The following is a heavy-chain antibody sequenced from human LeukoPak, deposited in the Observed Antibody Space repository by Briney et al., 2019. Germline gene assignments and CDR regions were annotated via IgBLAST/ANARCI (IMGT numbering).Heavy chain of an antibody. D-gene: IGHD6-13*01. J-gene: IGHJ4*02. V-gene: IGHV4-59*01. CDR3: ARESAGGIDH. CDR1: GGSFSGYF. Sequence: SETLSLTCAVYGGSFSGYFWSWIRQPPGKGLEWIGYIYYSGSTNYNPSLKSRVTISIDTSKNQFSLKLSSATAADTAVYYCARESAGGIDHWGQGTLVTVSS. CDR2: IYYSGST.